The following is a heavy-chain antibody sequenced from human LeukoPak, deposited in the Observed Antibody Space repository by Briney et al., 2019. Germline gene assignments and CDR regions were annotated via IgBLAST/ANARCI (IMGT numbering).Heavy chain of an antibody. CDR2: ISYDGSNK. V-gene: IGHV3-30*18. J-gene: IGHJ6*04. CDR1: GFTFSSYG. D-gene: IGHD3-10*01. CDR3: AKGHHYYGSGSYYIGQGYYYYGMDV. Sequence: GRSLRLSCAASGFTFSSYGMHWVRQAPGKGLEWVAVISYDGSNKYYADSVKGRFTISRDNSKNTLYLQMNSLRAEDTAVYYCAKGHHYYGSGSYYIGQGYYYYGMDVWGRGTTVTVSS.